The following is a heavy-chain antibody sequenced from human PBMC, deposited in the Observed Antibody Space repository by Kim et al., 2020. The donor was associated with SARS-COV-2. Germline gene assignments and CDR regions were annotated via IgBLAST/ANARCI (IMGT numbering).Heavy chain of an antibody. V-gene: IGHV1-3*01. D-gene: IGHD3-10*01. CDR3: ARGQRGPNYYYYYGMDV. J-gene: IGHJ6*02. Sequence: FQARVTITRDTSAGTAYMELSSLRSEDTAVYYCARGQRGPNYYYYYGMDVWGQGTTVTVSS.